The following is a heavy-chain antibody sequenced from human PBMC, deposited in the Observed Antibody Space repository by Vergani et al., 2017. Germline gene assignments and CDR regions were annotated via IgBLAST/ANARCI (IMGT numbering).Heavy chain of an antibody. CDR1: GGSLSSYY. Sequence: QVQLQESGPGLVKPSETLSLTCTVSGGSLSSYYWSWIRQPAGKGLEWIGRIYTSGSTNYNPALKSRVTMSVDTSKNQLSLRLSSVPAADTAVYYCVGNTYYYGSGNFGYWGQGTLVTVSS. V-gene: IGHV4-4*07. CDR3: VGNTYYYGSGNFGY. J-gene: IGHJ4*02. D-gene: IGHD3-10*01. CDR2: IYTSGST.